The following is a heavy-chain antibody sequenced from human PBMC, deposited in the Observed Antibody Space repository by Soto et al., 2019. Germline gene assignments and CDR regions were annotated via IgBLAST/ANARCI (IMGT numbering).Heavy chain of an antibody. V-gene: IGHV4-59*11. Sequence: QVQLQESGPRLVKPSETLSLTCSVSGVSIGSHFWSWIRQAPGKGTELVGYIYHTVNTNYNPALKSRVTISMDTSENPLSLQLSSVTAADTAVYYCARLQYTVVTALDIWGQGTMVTVSS. CDR2: IYHTVNT. D-gene: IGHD2-15*01. CDR3: ARLQYTVVTALDI. CDR1: GVSIGSHF. J-gene: IGHJ3*02.